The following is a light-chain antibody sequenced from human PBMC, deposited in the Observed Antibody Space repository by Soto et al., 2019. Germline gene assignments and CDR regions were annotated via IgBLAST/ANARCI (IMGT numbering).Light chain of an antibody. CDR3: QQYGRSPNT. V-gene: IGKV3-20*01. CDR1: QSVSSTY. CDR2: STS. J-gene: IGKJ2*01. Sequence: EVVLTQSPGTLSLSPGERATLSCRASQSVSSTYLAWYQQKPGQSPRLLIYSTSSRATGIPDRFSGSGSGTDFTLTISRLEPAEFAVYYCQQYGRSPNTFGQGTKLEI.